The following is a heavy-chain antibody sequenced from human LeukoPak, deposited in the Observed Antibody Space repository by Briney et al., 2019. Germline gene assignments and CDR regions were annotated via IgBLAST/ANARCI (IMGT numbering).Heavy chain of an antibody. CDR1: GYTFTSYG. Sequence: ASVKVSCKASGYTFTSYGISWVRQAPGQGPEWMGWMNAFNGNTNYAQKLQGRVTMTTSPSSSTAYMELRSLTSDDTATYYCARDSHVVVVSAGLRDAFDIWGQGTMVTVSS. V-gene: IGHV1-18*04. J-gene: IGHJ3*02. CDR3: ARDSHVVVVSAGLRDAFDI. CDR2: MNAFNGNT. D-gene: IGHD2-21*02.